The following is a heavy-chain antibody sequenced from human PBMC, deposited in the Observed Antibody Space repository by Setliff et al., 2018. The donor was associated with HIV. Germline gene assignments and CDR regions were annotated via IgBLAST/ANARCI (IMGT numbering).Heavy chain of an antibody. Sequence: PSETLSLTCIVSGASISSDTWSWIRQPPGKGLQWIGFIYNSGSTNYNPSLKSRVTISVDTSENQFSLKLSSVTAADTAVYYCARRLGATVFYYFDYWGQGTLVTVSS. J-gene: IGHJ4*02. CDR3: ARRLGATVFYYFDY. V-gene: IGHV4-59*01. CDR2: IYNSGST. CDR1: GASISSDT. D-gene: IGHD3-16*01.